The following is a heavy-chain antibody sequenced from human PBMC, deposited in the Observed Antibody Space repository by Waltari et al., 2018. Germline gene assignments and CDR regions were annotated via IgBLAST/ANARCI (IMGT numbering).Heavy chain of an antibody. CDR3: ARRAGIGYFDY. CDR1: GGSISSSSYY. J-gene: IGHJ4*02. Sequence: QLQLQESGPGLVKPSETLSLTCTVSGGSISSSSYYWGWIRQPPGKGLEWIGYIYYSGSTNYNPSLKSRVTISVDTSKNQFSLKLSSVTAADTAVYYCARRAGIGYFDYWGQGTLVTVSS. CDR2: IYYSGST. D-gene: IGHD6-19*01. V-gene: IGHV4-61*05.